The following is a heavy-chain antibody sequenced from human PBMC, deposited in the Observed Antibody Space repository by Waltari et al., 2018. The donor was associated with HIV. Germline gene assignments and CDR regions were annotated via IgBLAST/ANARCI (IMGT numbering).Heavy chain of an antibody. J-gene: IGHJ6*02. V-gene: IGHV3-7*01. CDR1: GFTFGNFW. Sequence: EVQLVESVGGLVQPGGSLRLPCAASGFTFGNFWMRWVRQAPGKGLEWLANIKQDGSEKYYVDSVKGRFTISRDNAKNSLYLQMNSLRAEDTAVYYCASPSIRAGMDVWGQGTTVTVSS. CDR3: ASPSIRAGMDV. CDR2: IKQDGSEK. D-gene: IGHD2-2*02.